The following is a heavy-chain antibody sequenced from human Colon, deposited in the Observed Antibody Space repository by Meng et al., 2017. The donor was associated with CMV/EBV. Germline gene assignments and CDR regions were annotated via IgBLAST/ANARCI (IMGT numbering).Heavy chain of an antibody. Sequence: MRWVGQTPGTGLEWMGTINPSEVSTINRGGGTTTYAQKFQGRVTITRDTSTSTVYMELSSLTSDDTAVYYCARDISSRSDYKWFDPWGQGTLVTVSS. CDR2: INPSEVST. D-gene: IGHD3-10*01. V-gene: IGHV1-46*01. CDR3: ARDISSRSDYKWFDP. J-gene: IGHJ5*02.